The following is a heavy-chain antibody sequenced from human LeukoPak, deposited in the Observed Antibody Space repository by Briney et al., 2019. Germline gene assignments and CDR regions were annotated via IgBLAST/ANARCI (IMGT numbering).Heavy chain of an antibody. Sequence: SETLSLTCTVSGDSISGYYWSWIRQPPGKRLEWIGYIYHSGSTNYNSSLKSRVTISVDTSKNQFSLKLSSVTAADTAVYYCARHAAFAEYQSHLTHFDYWGQGTLVTVSS. CDR1: GDSISGYY. D-gene: IGHD2-2*01. J-gene: IGHJ4*02. CDR2: IYHSGST. V-gene: IGHV4-59*08. CDR3: ARHAAFAEYQSHLTHFDY.